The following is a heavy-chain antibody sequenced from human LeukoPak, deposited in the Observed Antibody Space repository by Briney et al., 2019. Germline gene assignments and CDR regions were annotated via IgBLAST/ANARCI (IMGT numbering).Heavy chain of an antibody. CDR1: GGSISSYY. CDR2: IHTSGST. J-gene: IGHJ1*01. Sequence: PAETLSLTCTVSGGSISSYYGSWIRQPAGEGREWLGRIHTSGSTDYNPSLKSRVIMSVDTSKNQFSLKLSSVTAADTAVYYCARGPHIGTNERLQHWGQGPLVPVSS. CDR3: ARGPHIGTNERLQH. D-gene: IGHD1/OR15-1a*01. V-gene: IGHV4-4*07.